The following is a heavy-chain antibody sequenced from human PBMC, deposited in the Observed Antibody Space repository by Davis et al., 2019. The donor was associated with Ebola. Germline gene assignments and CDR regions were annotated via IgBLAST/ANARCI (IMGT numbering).Heavy chain of an antibody. CDR3: ARRRIWFRELLYLRAFDP. D-gene: IGHD3-10*01. CDR1: GGSFSGYY. CDR2: INHSGLT. V-gene: IGHV4-34*01. J-gene: IGHJ5*02. Sequence: SETLSLTCAVYGGSFSGYYWSWTRHPPGKGLEWTGVINHSGLTNYNPSLKSRVTISVDTSKNQFSLKLSSVTAADTAVYYCARRRIWFRELLYLRAFDPWGQGTLVTVSS.